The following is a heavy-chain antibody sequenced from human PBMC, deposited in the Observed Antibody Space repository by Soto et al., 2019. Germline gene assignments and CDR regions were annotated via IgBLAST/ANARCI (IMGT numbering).Heavy chain of an antibody. D-gene: IGHD3-3*01. CDR2: ISAYNGNT. J-gene: IGHJ5*02. Sequence: QVQLVQSGAEVKKPGASVKVSCKASGYTFTSYGISWVRQAPGQGLEWMGWISAYNGNTNYAQKLQGRVTMTTDTSTSTAYMERRSLRSDDTAVYYCARDLVTYDDFCSGYYTPNWFDPWGQGTLVTVSS. CDR3: ARDLVTYDDFCSGYYTPNWFDP. CDR1: GYTFTSYG. V-gene: IGHV1-18*01.